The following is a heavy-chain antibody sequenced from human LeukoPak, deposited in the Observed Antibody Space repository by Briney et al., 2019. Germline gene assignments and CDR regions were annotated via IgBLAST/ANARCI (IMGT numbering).Heavy chain of an antibody. CDR3: ARDRHSGPLGLAFDI. CDR2: ISSSGATI. J-gene: IGHJ3*02. Sequence: GGSLRLSCAASGFTFSSYEMNWVRQAPGKGLEWVSYISSSGATIYYADFVKGRFTFSRDNAKKSMYLQMNSLSVEDMAVYYCARDRHSGPLGLAFDIWGQGTMVTVSS. V-gene: IGHV3-48*03. D-gene: IGHD1-26*01. CDR1: GFTFSSYE.